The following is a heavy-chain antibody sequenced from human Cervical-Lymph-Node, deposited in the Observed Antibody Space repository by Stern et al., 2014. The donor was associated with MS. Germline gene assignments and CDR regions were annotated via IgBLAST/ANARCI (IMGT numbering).Heavy chain of an antibody. CDR2: IIPMFGTA. CDR3: ASSVGELTPEAV. Sequence: QVQLAPSGAEVKKPVSSGRVSGKASGGTFSSYAISWVRQALGQGLERMGRIIPMFGTANYAQKFQGRVTITADDSTTTAYMEVSSLRSEDTAVYYCASSVGELTPEAVWGQGTTVTVFS. V-gene: IGHV1-69*01. D-gene: IGHD3-10*01. J-gene: IGHJ6*02. CDR1: GGTFSSYA.